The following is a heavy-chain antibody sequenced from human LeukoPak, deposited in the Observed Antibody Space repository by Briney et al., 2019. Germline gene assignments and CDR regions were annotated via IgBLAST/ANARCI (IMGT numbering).Heavy chain of an antibody. CDR2: IYYSGST. D-gene: IGHD3-10*01. Sequence: TSETLSLTCTVSGGSISSYYWSWIRQPPGKGLEYVGYIYYSGSTYYNPSLKSRVTISVDTSKNQFSLKLSSVTAADTAVYYCARAGYYYGSGSYYNTPHFDYWGQGTLVTVSS. V-gene: IGHV4-59*01. J-gene: IGHJ4*02. CDR3: ARAGYYYGSGSYYNTPHFDY. CDR1: GGSISSYY.